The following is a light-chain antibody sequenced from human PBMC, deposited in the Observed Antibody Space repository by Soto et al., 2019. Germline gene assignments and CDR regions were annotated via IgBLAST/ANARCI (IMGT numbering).Light chain of an antibody. V-gene: IGKV3-15*01. J-gene: IGKJ4*01. Sequence: ETVMTQSPATLSVSPGERATLSCRASQSISDNLAWYQQKPGQAPRLLLYGASIRATGIPARFSGSGSGTEFTLTICSLQSEDFAVYYCQHYSNWPPLTFGGGTKVEIK. CDR1: QSISDN. CDR2: GAS. CDR3: QHYSNWPPLT.